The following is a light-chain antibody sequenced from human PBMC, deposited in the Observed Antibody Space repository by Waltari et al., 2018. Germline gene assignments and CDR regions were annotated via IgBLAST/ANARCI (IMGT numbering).Light chain of an antibody. CDR3: SSYAGGNRV. CDR2: EVT. Sequence: QSALTQPPSASGSPGQSATHSCTGTRSDIGGYNYVPWYQQHPGKAPKLIIYEVTQRPSGVPDRFSGSKSGNTASLTVSRLQAEDEATYYCSSYAGGNRVFGTGTEVTVL. CDR1: RSDIGGYNY. J-gene: IGLJ1*01. V-gene: IGLV2-8*01.